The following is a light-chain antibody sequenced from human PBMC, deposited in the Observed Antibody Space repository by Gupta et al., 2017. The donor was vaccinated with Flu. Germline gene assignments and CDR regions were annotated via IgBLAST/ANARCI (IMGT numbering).Light chain of an antibody. CDR2: RDS. Sequence: SYELTQPLPVSVALGQTATITCGGNSFGSQNVNWYQQKPGQAPVLVIYRDSDRPSGIPERLSGSVSGNTATLTISRAQVGDEADYFCQVWASGTVVFGGGTKLTVL. CDR3: QVWASGTVV. V-gene: IGLV3-9*01. CDR1: SFGSQN. J-gene: IGLJ2*01.